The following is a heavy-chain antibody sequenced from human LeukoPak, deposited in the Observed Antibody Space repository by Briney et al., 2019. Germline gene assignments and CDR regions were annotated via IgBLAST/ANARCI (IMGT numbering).Heavy chain of an antibody. CDR1: GYSLISYD. CDR3: ARVGLPYAMDV. J-gene: IGHJ6*02. V-gene: IGHV1-8*01. CDR2: MNPNSGRT. Sequence: ASVKVSCKASGYSLISYDINWVRQAAGQGLEWMGWMNPNSGRTGYAQTFQGRVTMTRDTSLNTAYMELSSLKSEDTAIYYCARVGLPYAMDVWGQGTTVTVSS. D-gene: IGHD2-15*01.